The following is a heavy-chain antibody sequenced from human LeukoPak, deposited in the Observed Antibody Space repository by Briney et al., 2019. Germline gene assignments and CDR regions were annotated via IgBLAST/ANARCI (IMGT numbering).Heavy chain of an antibody. V-gene: IGHV3-30*02. J-gene: IGHJ4*02. CDR3: ARGPSGYHNT. Sequence: PGGSLRLSCVASGFTFSSNGMHWVRQAPGKGLEWVAFIRNDGSNKYYVDSVKGRFTIYRDNSKNTLYLQMNSLRAEDTAVYYCARGPSGYHNTGGQGTLVTVSS. D-gene: IGHD5-12*01. CDR1: GFTFSSNG. CDR2: IRNDGSNK.